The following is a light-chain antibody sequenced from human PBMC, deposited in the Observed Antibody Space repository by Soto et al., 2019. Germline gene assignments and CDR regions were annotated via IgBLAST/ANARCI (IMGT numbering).Light chain of an antibody. V-gene: IGKV3-11*01. CDR3: QQRSNWPPWT. CDR2: DAS. Sequence: EIVLTQSPATLSLSPGARAPLSCRASQSVSSYLAWYQQKPGQAPRLLIYDASNRATGIPARFSGSGSGTDFTLTISSLEPEDFAVYYCQQRSNWPPWTFGQGTKVDI. CDR1: QSVSSY. J-gene: IGKJ1*01.